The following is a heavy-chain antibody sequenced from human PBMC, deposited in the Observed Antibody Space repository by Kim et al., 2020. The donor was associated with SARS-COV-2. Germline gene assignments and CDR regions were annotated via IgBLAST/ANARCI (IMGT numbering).Heavy chain of an antibody. CDR3: VGDHGSRSYSTDQ. CDR2: ISKDGTAR. Sequence: GGSLRLSCAASGFSFSTYWLHWVRQVPGKGLVSVARISKDGTARDYADSVRGRFTISRDNAKNTLYLHMNSLRAEDTAVYYCVGDHGSRSYSTDQWGQGTLVTVSS. CDR1: GFSFSTYW. V-gene: IGHV3-74*01. J-gene: IGHJ4*02. D-gene: IGHD3-3*01.